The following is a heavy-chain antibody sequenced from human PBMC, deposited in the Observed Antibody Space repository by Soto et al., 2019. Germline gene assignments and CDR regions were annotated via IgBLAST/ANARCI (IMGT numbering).Heavy chain of an antibody. Sequence: GASVKVSCKASGYTFTSYGISWVRQAPGQGLEWMGWISAYNGNTNYAQKLQGRVTMTTDTSTSTAYMELRSLRSDDTAVYYCARTVYRDIDYYDSSGYPDYWGQGTLVTVSS. V-gene: IGHV1-18*01. J-gene: IGHJ4*02. CDR3: ARTVYRDIDYYDSSGYPDY. D-gene: IGHD3-22*01. CDR1: GYTFTSYG. CDR2: ISAYNGNT.